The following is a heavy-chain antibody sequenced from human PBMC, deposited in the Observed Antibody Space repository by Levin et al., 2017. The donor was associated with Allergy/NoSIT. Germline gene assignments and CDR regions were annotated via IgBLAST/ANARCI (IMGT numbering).Heavy chain of an antibody. Sequence: SQTLSLTCNVPSNLFSSYFWSWIRQPPGKGLEWIGYIYHSGSTNYNPTLKSRVALSVDGSKNQFSLQVNSVTAADTAVYYCAGGLTAMVRFDYWGQGRLVTVSS. D-gene: IGHD5-18*01. CDR1: SNLFSSYF. CDR3: AGGLTAMVRFDY. V-gene: IGHV4-59*01. CDR2: IYHSGST. J-gene: IGHJ4*02.